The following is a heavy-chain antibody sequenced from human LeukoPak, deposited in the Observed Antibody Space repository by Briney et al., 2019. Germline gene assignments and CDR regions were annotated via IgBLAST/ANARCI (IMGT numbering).Heavy chain of an antibody. CDR2: IRYDGSEA. CDR3: AKDGSSYDFSP. CDR1: GFTFTSYG. V-gene: IGHV3-30*02. J-gene: IGHJ5*02. Sequence: GGSLRPSCAASGFTFTSYGMHWVRQAPGKGLEWVAFIRYDGSEAYYADSVKGRFTISRDNSKNTLYLQLNSLRPEDTAAYYCAKDGSSYDFSPWGQGTLVTVSS. D-gene: IGHD3-3*01.